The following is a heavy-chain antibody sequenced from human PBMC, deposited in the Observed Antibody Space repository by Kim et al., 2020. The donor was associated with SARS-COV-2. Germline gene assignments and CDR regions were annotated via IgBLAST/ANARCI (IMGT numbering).Heavy chain of an antibody. Sequence: GGSLRLSCAASGFTFSTYYMHWVRQAPGKGLVWVSGINSDGSTTNFADSVKGRFTISRDNAKNTLYLQMNSLRAEDTAVYYCARGAALGLWGQGTLVTVS. D-gene: IGHD6-6*01. V-gene: IGHV3-74*01. CDR1: GFTFSTYY. CDR2: INSDGSTT. J-gene: IGHJ4*02. CDR3: ARGAALGL.